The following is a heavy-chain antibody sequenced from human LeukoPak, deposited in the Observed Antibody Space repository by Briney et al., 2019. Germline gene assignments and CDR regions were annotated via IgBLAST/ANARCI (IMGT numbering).Heavy chain of an antibody. CDR3: ARGNSDGKREDY. J-gene: IGHJ4*02. Sequence: SETLSLTCTDSGGSIASAGYSWSWIRQHPGKGLEWIGYINYSGSTYYNPSLKSRVTISGDTSKNQFSLKLSSVTAADTAVYYCARGNSDGKREDYWGPGTLLTASS. V-gene: IGHV4-31*03. CDR1: GGSIASAGYS. CDR2: INYSGST. D-gene: IGHD2-15*01.